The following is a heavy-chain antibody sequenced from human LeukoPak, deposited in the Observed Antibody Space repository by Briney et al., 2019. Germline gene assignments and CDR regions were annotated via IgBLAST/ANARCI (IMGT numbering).Heavy chain of an antibody. J-gene: IGHJ6*03. D-gene: IGHD5-24*01. V-gene: IGHV3-53*01. CDR1: GFTVSNNY. CDR3: ARDRSDGNYYMVV. Sequence: GGSLRLSCAASGFTVSNNYMSWVRQAPGKGLEWVSFIYGGGSTSYAGSVKGRFTHSRDNFKNIPYLQMNSLRADDTAVYYCARDRSDGNYYMVVWGKGTTVTVSS. CDR2: IYGGGST.